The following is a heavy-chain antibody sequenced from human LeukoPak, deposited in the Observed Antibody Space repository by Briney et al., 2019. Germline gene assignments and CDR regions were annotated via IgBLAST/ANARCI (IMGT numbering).Heavy chain of an antibody. J-gene: IGHJ4*02. CDR2: INHGGSI. D-gene: IGHD1-26*01. CDR3: ARARSGKWGFDY. Sequence: PSETLSLTCTVYGGSFSGYYWSWIRQPPGRGLEWIGEINHGGSINYNPSLKSRVTISVDTSKNQFSLKLSSVTAADTAVYYCARARSGKWGFDYWGQGTLVTVSS. V-gene: IGHV4-34*01. CDR1: GGSFSGYY.